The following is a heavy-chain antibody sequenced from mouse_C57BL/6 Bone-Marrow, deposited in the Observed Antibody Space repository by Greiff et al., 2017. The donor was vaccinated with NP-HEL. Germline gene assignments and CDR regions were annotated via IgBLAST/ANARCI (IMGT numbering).Heavy chain of an antibody. V-gene: IGHV7-3*01. D-gene: IGHD2-1*01. J-gene: IGHJ3*01. Sequence: DVKLVESGGGLVQPGGSLSLSCAASGFTFTDYYMSWVRQPPGKELEWLGFIRNKANGYPTESSASVTGRFTISRDNSQSILYLQMNALRAEDTATYYCARFYDGNYVGFAYWGQGTLVTVSA. CDR1: GFTFTDYY. CDR2: IRNKANGYPT. CDR3: ARFYDGNYVGFAY.